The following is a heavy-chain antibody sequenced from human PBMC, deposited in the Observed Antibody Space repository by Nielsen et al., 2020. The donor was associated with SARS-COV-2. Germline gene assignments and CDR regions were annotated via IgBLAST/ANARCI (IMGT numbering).Heavy chain of an antibody. J-gene: IGHJ4*02. Sequence: SETLSLTCTVSGGSISSGGYYWGWIRQHPGKGLEWIGYIYYSGSTYYNPSLKSRVTISVDTSKNQFSLKLSSVTAADTAVYYCASRLYYYDSSGYPLDWGQGTLVTVSS. CDR3: ASRLYYYDSSGYPLD. D-gene: IGHD3-22*01. V-gene: IGHV4-31*03. CDR2: IYYSGST. CDR1: GGSISSGGYY.